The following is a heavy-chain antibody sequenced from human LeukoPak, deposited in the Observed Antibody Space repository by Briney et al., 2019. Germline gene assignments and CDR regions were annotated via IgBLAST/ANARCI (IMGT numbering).Heavy chain of an antibody. CDR2: INPNSGGT. V-gene: IGHV1-2*06. D-gene: IGHD4-17*01. Sequence: SVKLSCKASGYTFTGYYMHWVRQPPAQGLEWMGRINPNSGGTNYAQKFQGRGTMTRDTSISTAYMELSRLRSDDKAVYYCARAGTTVTTTDYWGQGTLVTVSS. CDR3: ARAGTTVTTTDY. J-gene: IGHJ4*02. CDR1: GYTFTGYY.